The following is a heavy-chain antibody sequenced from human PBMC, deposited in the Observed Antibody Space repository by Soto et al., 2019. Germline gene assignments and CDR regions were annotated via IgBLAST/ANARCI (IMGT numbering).Heavy chain of an antibody. J-gene: IGHJ3*01. CDR1: NYLFGAFG. V-gene: IGHV1-18*01. CDR2: ITPYNGNT. Sequence: QVQLVQSGAEVKNPGASVKVSCQASNYLFGAFGISWVRQAPGQGLEWMGWITPYNGNTHYAEKFQDRVTMTADKSTTTAYVGGRRLTSDDTAVYFCARITARRNDFDVWGQGTVVTVSS. CDR3: ARITARRNDFDV. D-gene: IGHD2-21*02.